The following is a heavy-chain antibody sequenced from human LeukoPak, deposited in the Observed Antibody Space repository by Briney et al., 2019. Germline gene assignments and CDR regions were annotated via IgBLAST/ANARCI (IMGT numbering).Heavy chain of an antibody. CDR3: ARALIVVPAAIHPNYYYYGMDV. CDR1: GYTFSNSG. D-gene: IGHD2-2*02. J-gene: IGHJ6*02. V-gene: IGHV1-18*01. Sequence: GASVKVSCKASGYTFSNSGISWVRQAPGQGLEWMGWISAYNGNTNYAQKLQGRVTMTTDTSTSTAYMELRSLRSDDTAVYYCARALIVVPAAIHPNYYYYGMDVWGQGTTVTVSS. CDR2: ISAYNGNT.